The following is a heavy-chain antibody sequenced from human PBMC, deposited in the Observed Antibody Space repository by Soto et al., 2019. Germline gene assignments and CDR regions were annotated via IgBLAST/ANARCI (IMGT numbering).Heavy chain of an antibody. J-gene: IGHJ4*02. CDR3: ATLNSFTAAAGYCFDY. CDR2: IKQDGSEK. Sequence: GGSLRLSCAASGFTFSSYWMSWVRQAPGKGLEWVANIKQDGSEKSYVDSVKVRSTISRDNAKTSLYLKMNSLIAEDTVVSYCATLNSFTAAAGYCFDYWGQGTLVTVSS. V-gene: IGHV3-7*01. D-gene: IGHD6-13*01. CDR1: GFTFSSYW.